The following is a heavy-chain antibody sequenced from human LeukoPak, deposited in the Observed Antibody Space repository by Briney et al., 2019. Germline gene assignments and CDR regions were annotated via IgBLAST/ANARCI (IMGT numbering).Heavy chain of an antibody. CDR2: IYYSGST. D-gene: IGHD3-10*01. Sequence: SETLSLTCTVSGGSISSYYWSWIRQPPGKGLEWIGYIYYSGSTNYNPSLKSRVTISVDTSKNQFSLKLSSVTAADTAVYYCAREYGSGSSYFDYWGQGTLVTVSS. CDR3: AREYGSGSSYFDY. V-gene: IGHV4-59*01. CDR1: GGSISSYY. J-gene: IGHJ4*02.